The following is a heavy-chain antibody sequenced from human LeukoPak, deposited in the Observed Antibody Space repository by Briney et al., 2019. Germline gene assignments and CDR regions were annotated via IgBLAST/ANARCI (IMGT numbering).Heavy chain of an antibody. CDR1: KSTFSGYC. D-gene: IGHD3-16*01. J-gene: IGHJ5*02. Sequence: ASVKVSCKASKSTFSGYCLYWVRQAPGQGLEWMGWINPNSGGTKYAQKFQGRVTMTRDTSISTVYMELSGLTFDDTAVYFCAREREIAPYDGRWFDPWGQGTLVTVSS. CDR2: INPNSGGT. CDR3: AREREIAPYDGRWFDP. V-gene: IGHV1-2*02.